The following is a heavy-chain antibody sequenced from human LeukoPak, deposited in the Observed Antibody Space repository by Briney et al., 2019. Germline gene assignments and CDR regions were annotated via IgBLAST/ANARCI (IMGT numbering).Heavy chain of an antibody. CDR2: TYYSGFT. CDR3: VRHSFAVTNLDS. D-gene: IGHD4-17*01. J-gene: IGHJ4*02. Sequence: SETLSLTCSVSGGAISSSSYYWGWIRQPPGKGLEWIGCTYYSGFTYYKPSLKSRVTISLDTSNNQFSLKLSSVTAADTAVYYCVRHSFAVTNLDSWGQGILVTVSS. V-gene: IGHV4-39*01. CDR1: GGAISSSSYY.